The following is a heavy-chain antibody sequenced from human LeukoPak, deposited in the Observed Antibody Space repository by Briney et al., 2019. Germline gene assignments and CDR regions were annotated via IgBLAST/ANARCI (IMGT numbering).Heavy chain of an antibody. D-gene: IGHD1-26*01. CDR2: FDPEDGET. CDR3: ATALNGYSLYYMDV. Sequence: VASVKVSCKVSGYTLTELSMHWVRQAPGKGLEWMGGFDPEDGETIYAQKFQGRVTMTEDTSTDTAYMELSSPRSEDTAVYYCATALNGYSLYYMDVWGKGTTVTVSS. CDR1: GYTLTELS. J-gene: IGHJ6*03. V-gene: IGHV1-24*01.